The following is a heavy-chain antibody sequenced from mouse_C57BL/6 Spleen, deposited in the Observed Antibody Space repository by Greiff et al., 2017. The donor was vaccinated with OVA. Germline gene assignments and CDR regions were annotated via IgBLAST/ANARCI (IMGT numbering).Heavy chain of an antibody. CDR3: ARAEGNPAWLAY. V-gene: IGHV1-72*01. CDR2: IDPNSGGT. CDR1: GYTFTSYW. Sequence: QVQLQQPGAELVKPGASVKLSCKASGYTFTSYWMHWVKQRPGRGLEWLGRIDPNSGGTKYNEKFKSKVTLTVDKPSSTAYMQLSSLTSEDSAVYYCARAEGNPAWLAYWGHGTLVTVSA. D-gene: IGHD2-1*01. J-gene: IGHJ3*01.